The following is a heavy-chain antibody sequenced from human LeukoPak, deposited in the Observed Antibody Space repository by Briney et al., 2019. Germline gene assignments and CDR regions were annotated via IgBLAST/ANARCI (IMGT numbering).Heavy chain of an antibody. CDR1: GFTFSNAW. J-gene: IGHJ4*02. D-gene: IGHD2/OR15-2a*01. CDR3: ARGATSLSYFDS. CDR2: IYYSGST. V-gene: IGHV4-59*01. Sequence: PGGSLRLSCEASGFTFSNAWMSWIRQPPGKGLEWIGYIYYSGSTNYNPSLKSRVTISVDTSKNQFSLKLSSVTAADTAVYYCARGATSLSYFDSRGQGTLVTVSA.